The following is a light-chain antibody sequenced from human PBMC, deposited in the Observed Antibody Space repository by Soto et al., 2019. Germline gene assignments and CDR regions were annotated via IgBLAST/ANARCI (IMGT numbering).Light chain of an antibody. CDR1: SSDVGGYNY. Sequence: QSALTQPASVSGSPGPSITISCTGTSSDVGGYNYVSWYQQHPGKAPKLMIYDVSNRPSGVSNRFSGSKSGNTASLTISGLQAEDEADYYCSSYTSSSTLGVFGTGIKVTVL. CDR2: DVS. V-gene: IGLV2-14*01. J-gene: IGLJ1*01. CDR3: SSYTSSSTLGV.